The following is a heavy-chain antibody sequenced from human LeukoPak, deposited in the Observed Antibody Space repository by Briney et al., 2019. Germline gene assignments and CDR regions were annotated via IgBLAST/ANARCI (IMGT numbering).Heavy chain of an antibody. V-gene: IGHV1-18*01. J-gene: IGHJ6*03. D-gene: IGHD1-26*01. CDR3: ARDLGSYGYYYYMDV. CDR1: GYTFTSYG. CDR2: ISAYNGNT. Sequence: ASVKVSCKASGYTFTSYGISWVRQAPGQGLEWMGWISAYNGNTNYAQKLQGRVTMTTGTSTSTAYMELRSLRSDDTAVYYCARDLGSYGYYYYMDVWGKGTTVTISS.